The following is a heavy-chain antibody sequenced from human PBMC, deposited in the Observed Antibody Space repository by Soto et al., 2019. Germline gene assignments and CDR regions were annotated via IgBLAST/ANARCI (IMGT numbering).Heavy chain of an antibody. Sequence: QVQLVQSGAEVKKPGASVKVSCKASGYTFTSYGISWVRQAPGQGLEWMGWISAYNGNTNYAQKLQGRVTMTTDTSTSTAYMELRSLRSDDTAVYYCARLIAAAGNYCYYGMDVWGQGTTVTVSS. CDR1: GYTFTSYG. J-gene: IGHJ6*02. CDR3: ARLIAAAGNYCYYGMDV. D-gene: IGHD6-13*01. V-gene: IGHV1-18*01. CDR2: ISAYNGNT.